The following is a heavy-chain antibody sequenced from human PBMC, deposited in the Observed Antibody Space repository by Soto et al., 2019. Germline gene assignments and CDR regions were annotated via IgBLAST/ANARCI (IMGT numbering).Heavy chain of an antibody. D-gene: IGHD3-22*01. CDR3: ARESSGYDGSGHYSEKDFDY. V-gene: IGHV3-48*02. CDR2: ISSRSGPI. Sequence: GGSLRLSCAASGFPFHTYSMNWVRQAPGKGLEWISYISSRSGPIYYADSVKGRFAISRDNARNSLYLQMNSLRDEDTAVYYCARESSGYDGSGHYSEKDFDYWGQGTLVTVSS. CDR1: GFPFHTYS. J-gene: IGHJ4*02.